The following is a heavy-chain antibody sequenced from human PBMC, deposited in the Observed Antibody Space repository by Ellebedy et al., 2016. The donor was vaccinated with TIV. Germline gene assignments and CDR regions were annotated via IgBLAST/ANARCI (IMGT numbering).Heavy chain of an antibody. D-gene: IGHD3-10*01. CDR2: INGDGGFT. J-gene: IGHJ4*01. CDR1: GFTFTXHW. Sequence: GESLKISCAASGFTFTXHWMHXLRQAPGKGLVXFSRINGDGGFTSHADFVKGRFTISRDNAKNTLYLQMNSLKAEDKAMYYCSTLSETGYWGHGTLVTVSS. CDR3: STLSETGY. V-gene: IGHV3-74*01.